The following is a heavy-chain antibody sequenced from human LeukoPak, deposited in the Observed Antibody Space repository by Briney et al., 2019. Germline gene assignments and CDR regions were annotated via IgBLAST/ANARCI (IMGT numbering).Heavy chain of an antibody. CDR1: GYSFTSYW. CDR2: IYPGDSDT. D-gene: IGHD6-13*01. V-gene: IGHV5-51*01. CDR3: ARRRHILIAAAGYYFDY. Sequence: GESLKISCKGSGYSFTSYWIGWVRQMPGKGLEWMGIIYPGDSDTRYSPSFQGQVTISADKSISTAYLQWSSLKASDTAMYYCARRRHILIAAAGYYFDYWGQGTLVTVSS. J-gene: IGHJ4*02.